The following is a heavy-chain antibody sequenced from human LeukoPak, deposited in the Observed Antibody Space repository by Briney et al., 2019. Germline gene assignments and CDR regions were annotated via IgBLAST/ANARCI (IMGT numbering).Heavy chain of an antibody. V-gene: IGHV1-69*13. CDR2: IIPIFGTA. CDR1: GGTFSSYA. Sequence: SVKVSCKASGGTFSSYAISWVRQAPGQGLERMGGIIPIFGTANYAQKFQGRVTITADESTSTAYMELSSLRSEDTAVYYCARGPPPYSGSSRAFDIWGQGTMVTVSS. CDR3: ARGPPPYSGSSRAFDI. D-gene: IGHD1-26*01. J-gene: IGHJ3*02.